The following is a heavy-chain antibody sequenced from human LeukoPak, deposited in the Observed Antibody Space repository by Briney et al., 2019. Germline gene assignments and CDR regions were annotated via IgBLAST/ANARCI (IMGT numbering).Heavy chain of an antibody. CDR3: ARPYYYDGAHFYFYDY. CDR1: GFXFTSYY. Sequence: ASVKVSCKASGFXFTSYYIHWVRQAPGQGLKWMGTINPSGGSTSYAQKFQGRVTMTRDTSTTTVYMELRSLRSEDTAVYYCARPYYYDGAHFYFYDYWGQGTLVTVSS. D-gene: IGHD3-22*01. V-gene: IGHV1-46*01. CDR2: INPSGGST. J-gene: IGHJ4*02.